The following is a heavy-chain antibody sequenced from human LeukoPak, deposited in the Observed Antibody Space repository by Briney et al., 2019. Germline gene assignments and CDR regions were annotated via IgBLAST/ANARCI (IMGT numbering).Heavy chain of an antibody. Sequence: GGSLRLSCAASGFTFRKYWMAWVRQAPGQGLEWVATIAANGNDKDYEDSVKGRFTISRDNARNSLSLQMNSLRAEDTAVYYCASGLLTWWFDPWGQGTLVTVSS. CDR2: IAANGNDK. CDR1: GFTFRKYW. CDR3: ASGLLTWWFDP. V-gene: IGHV3-7*01. J-gene: IGHJ5*02. D-gene: IGHD4/OR15-4a*01.